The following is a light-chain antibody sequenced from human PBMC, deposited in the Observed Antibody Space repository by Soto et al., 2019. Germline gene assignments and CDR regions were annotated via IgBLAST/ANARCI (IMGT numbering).Light chain of an antibody. CDR2: DVY. Sequence: QSVLTQPASVSGSPGQSITISCTGTSSDVGGFNYVSWYQQHPGKAPKLLIFDVYSRPSGISNRFSGSKSGNTASLTISGLQAEVEADYYCSSYTTSSSYVFGAGTQLTVL. V-gene: IGLV2-14*01. CDR3: SSYTTSSSYV. J-gene: IGLJ1*01. CDR1: SSDVGGFNY.